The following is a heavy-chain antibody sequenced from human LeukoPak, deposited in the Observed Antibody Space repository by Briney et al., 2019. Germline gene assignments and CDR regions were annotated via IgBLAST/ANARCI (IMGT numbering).Heavy chain of an antibody. CDR1: GSAFSSYS. V-gene: IGHV3-21*01. Sequence: GGSLRLSCAASGSAFSSYSMNWVRQAPGKGLEWVSSISSSSSYIYYADSVKGRFTISRDNAKNSLYLQMNSLRAEDTAVYYCARADRGIVVVPAAMYYYYYMDVWGKGTTVTDSS. CDR2: ISSSSSYI. CDR3: ARADRGIVVVPAAMYYYYYMDV. J-gene: IGHJ6*03. D-gene: IGHD2-2*01.